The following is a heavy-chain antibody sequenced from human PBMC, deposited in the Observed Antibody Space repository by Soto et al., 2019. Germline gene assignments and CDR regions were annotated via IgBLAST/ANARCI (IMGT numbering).Heavy chain of an antibody. CDR3: ARDDYSTSLAHYYYGMEV. CDR1: VFTFSSYS. D-gene: IGHD4-4*01. CDR2: ISSSSSYI. J-gene: IGHJ6*01. V-gene: IGHV3-21*01. Sequence: PGGSLRLSCASSVFTFSSYSMNCVRHSPGKWLEWVSSISSSSSYIYYADSVKGRFTVSRDNAKNSLYLQMNSLRAEDTAVYYCARDDYSTSLAHYYYGMEVWGQGTTVIVSS.